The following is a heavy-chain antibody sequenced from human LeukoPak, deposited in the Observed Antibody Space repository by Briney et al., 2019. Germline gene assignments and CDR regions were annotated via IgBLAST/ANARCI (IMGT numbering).Heavy chain of an antibody. V-gene: IGHV1-69*13. CDR2: IIPIFGTA. J-gene: IGHJ6*03. Sequence: SVKVSCKASGGTFSSYAISWMRQAPGQGLEWMGGIIPIFGTANYAQKFQGRVTITADESTSTAYMELSSLRSEDTAVYYCASHFGYSYGYYYYYYMDVWGKGTTVTISS. D-gene: IGHD5-18*01. CDR3: ASHFGYSYGYYYYYYMDV. CDR1: GGTFSSYA.